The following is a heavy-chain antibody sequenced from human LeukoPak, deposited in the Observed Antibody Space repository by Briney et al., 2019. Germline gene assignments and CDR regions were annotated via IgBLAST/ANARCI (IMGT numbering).Heavy chain of an antibody. CDR3: ARLTPYGDYGDY. D-gene: IGHD4-17*01. Sequence: ASVKVSCKASGYTFTSYDINWVRQATGQGLEWMGWMNPNSGNTGYAQKFQGRVTITRNTSISTAYMELSCLRSEDTAVYYCARLTPYGDYGDYWGQGTLVTVSS. V-gene: IGHV1-8*03. CDR2: MNPNSGNT. J-gene: IGHJ4*02. CDR1: GYTFTSYD.